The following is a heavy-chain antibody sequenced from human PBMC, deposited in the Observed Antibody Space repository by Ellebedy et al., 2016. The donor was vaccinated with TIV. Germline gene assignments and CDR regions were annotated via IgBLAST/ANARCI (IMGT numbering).Heavy chain of an antibody. D-gene: IGHD4-17*01. V-gene: IGHV1-18*04. CDR3: ARAGSYGDFNAFDI. CDR1: AYTFTSYC. Sequence: ASVQVSCXASAYTFTSYCISWVRQAPGQGLEWMGWISAYNGNTNYAQKLQGRVTMTTDTSTSTAYMELRSLRSDDTTVYYCARAGSYGDFNAFDIWGQGTMVTVSS. CDR2: ISAYNGNT. J-gene: IGHJ3*02.